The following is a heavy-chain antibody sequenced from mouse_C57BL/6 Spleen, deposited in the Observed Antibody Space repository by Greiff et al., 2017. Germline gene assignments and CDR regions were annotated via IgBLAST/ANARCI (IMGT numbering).Heavy chain of an antibody. J-gene: IGHJ4*01. Sequence: QVQLQQPGAELVKPGASVKLSCKASGYTFTSYWMHWVKQRPGQGLEWIGMIHPNSGSTNYNEKFKSKATMTVDKSSSTAYMQLSSLTSEDSAVYYCGRRLYGYDEGVYAMDCWGQGTSVTVSS. CDR1: GYTFTSYW. CDR3: GRRLYGYDEGVYAMDC. CDR2: IHPNSGST. V-gene: IGHV1-64*01. D-gene: IGHD2-2*01.